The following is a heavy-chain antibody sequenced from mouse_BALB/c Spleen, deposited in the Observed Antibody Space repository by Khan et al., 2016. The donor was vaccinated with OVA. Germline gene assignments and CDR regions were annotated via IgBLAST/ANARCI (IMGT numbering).Heavy chain of an antibody. CDR3: AKGVWSYYYTLDY. CDR2: LWGGGST. J-gene: IGHJ4*01. V-gene: IGHV2-6-5*01. Sequence: LQQSGPGLVAPSQNLSITCTVSGFSLSDYGVSWIRQPPGKGLEWLGVLWGGGSTYYNSVLKSRLSISKDNSKSQVFLKMSSLQSDDTAMYYCAKGVWSYYYTLDYWGQGTSVTVSS. CDR1: GFSLSDYG.